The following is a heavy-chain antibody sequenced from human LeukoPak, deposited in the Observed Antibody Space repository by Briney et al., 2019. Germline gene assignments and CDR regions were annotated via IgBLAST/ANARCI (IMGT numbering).Heavy chain of an antibody. D-gene: IGHD2-2*01. V-gene: IGHV1-46*01. CDR2: INPSGGST. CDR1: GYTFTSYY. Sequence: GASVKVSCKASGYTFTSYYMHWVRQAPGQGLEWMGIINPSGGSTNYEQKFQGRVTMTRDTSTSTVYMELSSLRSEDTAVYYCARELTAFCSSTSCPFDYWGQGTLVTVSS. CDR3: ARELTAFCSSTSCPFDY. J-gene: IGHJ4*02.